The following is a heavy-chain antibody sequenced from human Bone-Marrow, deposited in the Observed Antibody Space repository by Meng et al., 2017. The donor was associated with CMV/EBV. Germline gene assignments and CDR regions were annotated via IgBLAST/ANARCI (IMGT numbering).Heavy chain of an antibody. CDR3: ANFGYDSSGYDAFDI. J-gene: IGHJ3*02. Sequence: GESLKISCAASGFTFSSYAMHWVRQAPGKGLEWVAVISYDGSNKYYADSVKGRFTISRDNSKNTLYLQMNSLRAEDTAVYYCANFGYDSSGYDAFDIWGQGTMVTVSS. CDR1: GFTFSSYA. D-gene: IGHD3-22*01. V-gene: IGHV3-30-3*01. CDR2: ISYDGSNK.